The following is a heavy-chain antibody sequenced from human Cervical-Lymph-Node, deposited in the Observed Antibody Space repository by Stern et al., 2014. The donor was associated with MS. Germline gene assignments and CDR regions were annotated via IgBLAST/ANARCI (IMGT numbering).Heavy chain of an antibody. CDR1: GASISSGTSY. D-gene: IGHD1-26*01. CDR3: ARGHWELLGNNYFDS. CDR2: LHARGAT. J-gene: IGHJ4*02. V-gene: IGHV4-61*02. Sequence: VQLEESGPGLVKPSQTLSLTCPVSGASISSGTSYWSWIRQPAGGGLEWIGRLHARGATYYNPSLKSRGTSQGEPSQTQSFLHLNSVTAADTAVYYCARGHWELLGNNYFDSWGQGTLVTVSS.